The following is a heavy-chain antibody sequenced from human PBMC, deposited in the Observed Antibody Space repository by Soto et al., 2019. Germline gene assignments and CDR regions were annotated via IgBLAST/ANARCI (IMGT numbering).Heavy chain of an antibody. J-gene: IGHJ6*02. CDR3: AREGQAPYYYYGMDV. CDR2: INADNGNT. Sequence: ASVKVSCKASGYTFTSYVMHWVRQAPGQRLEWMGWINADNGNTQYALKFQGRVTMSKDTSTSTAHMELRSLRSDDTAVYYCAREGQAPYYYYGMDVWGQGTAVSVSS. V-gene: IGHV1-3*01. CDR1: GYTFTSYV.